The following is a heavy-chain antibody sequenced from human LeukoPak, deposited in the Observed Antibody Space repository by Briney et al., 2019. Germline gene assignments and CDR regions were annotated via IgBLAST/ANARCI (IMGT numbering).Heavy chain of an antibody. J-gene: IGHJ4*02. Sequence: GGSLRLSCTASGFTVSNNYMSWVRQTPGKGLEWVSVIHSGGTTNYADSVQGRFTISRDNSKTTVYLHMNSLRAEDTAVYYCARDSDSGYGPFASWGQGTLVTVSS. D-gene: IGHD5-12*01. CDR3: ARDSDSGYGPFAS. CDR1: GFTVSNNY. V-gene: IGHV3-53*01. CDR2: IHSGGTT.